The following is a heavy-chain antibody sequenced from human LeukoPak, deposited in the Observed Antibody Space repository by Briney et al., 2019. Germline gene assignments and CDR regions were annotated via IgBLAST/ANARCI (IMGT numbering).Heavy chain of an antibody. J-gene: IGHJ4*02. CDR1: GGPISSGGYS. V-gene: IGHV4-30-4*07. CDR2: MYYSGTT. D-gene: IGHD3-9*01. Sequence: SETLSLTCAVSGGPISSGGYSWSWIRQPPGKGLEWIGYMYYSGTTYYNPSLKSRLTISVDMSKNQFSLKLSSVTAADTAVYYCARHVYDILTGYHLDFDYWGQGTLVTVSS. CDR3: ARHVYDILTGYHLDFDY.